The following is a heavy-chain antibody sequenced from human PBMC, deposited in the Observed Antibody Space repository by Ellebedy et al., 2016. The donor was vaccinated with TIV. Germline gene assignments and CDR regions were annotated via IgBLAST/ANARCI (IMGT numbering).Heavy chain of an antibody. V-gene: IGHV4-38-2*02. CDR2: MYHSGST. D-gene: IGHD3/OR15-3a*01. Sequence: SETLSLTXTVSDYSTSSGYYWGWTRQPPGKGLEWIGSMYHSGSTYYNPSLKSRVTISVDTSKNQFSLKLSSVTAAETAVYYCARTDLRYGMDVWGQGTTVTVSS. CDR1: DYSTSSGYY. CDR3: ARTDLRYGMDV. J-gene: IGHJ6*02.